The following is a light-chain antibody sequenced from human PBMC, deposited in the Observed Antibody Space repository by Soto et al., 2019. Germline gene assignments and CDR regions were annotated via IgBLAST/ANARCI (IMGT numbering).Light chain of an antibody. CDR3: QQYGSSPRA. CDR1: QTFSNSF. V-gene: IGKV3-20*01. J-gene: IGKJ1*01. Sequence: EIVLTQSPGTLSLSPGERATLSCRASQTFSNSFLSWFQQIPGQAPRLLIYGASMRATGIPDRFSGSGSGTDFTLAISRLEPEDSAVYYCQQYGSSPRAFGQGTKVDIK. CDR2: GAS.